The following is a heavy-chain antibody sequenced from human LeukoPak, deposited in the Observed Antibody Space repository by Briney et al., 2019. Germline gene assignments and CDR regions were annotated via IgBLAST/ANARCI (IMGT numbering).Heavy chain of an antibody. Sequence: SVKVSCKASGGTCSSYAISWVRLAPGQGLEWMGGIIPIFGTANYAQKFQGRVTITADESTSTAYMELSSLRSEDTAVYYCARGAGAYDSSGYYSSWGQGTLVTVSS. V-gene: IGHV1-69*01. D-gene: IGHD3-22*01. CDR3: ARGAGAYDSSGYYSS. J-gene: IGHJ5*02. CDR1: GGTCSSYA. CDR2: IIPIFGTA.